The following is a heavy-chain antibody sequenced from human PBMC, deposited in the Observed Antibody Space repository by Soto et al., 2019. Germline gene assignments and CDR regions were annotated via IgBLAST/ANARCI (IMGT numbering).Heavy chain of an antibody. Sequence: PSETLSLTCAVYGGSFSGYYWSWIRQPPGKGLEWIGEINHSGSTNYNPSLKSRVTISVDTSKNQFSLKLSSVTAADTAVYYCARGYGYSSSPPIYYYYMGVWGKGTTVTVSS. CDR3: ARGYGYSSSPPIYYYYMGV. D-gene: IGHD6-6*01. CDR1: GGSFSGYY. V-gene: IGHV4-34*01. CDR2: INHSGST. J-gene: IGHJ6*03.